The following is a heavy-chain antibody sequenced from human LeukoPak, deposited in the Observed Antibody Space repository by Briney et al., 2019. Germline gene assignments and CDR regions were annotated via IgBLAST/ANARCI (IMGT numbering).Heavy chain of an antibody. CDR1: GFTFSTYS. V-gene: IGHV3-21*01. Sequence: GGSLRLSCVASGFTFSTYSMNWVRQAPGKGLEGVSSISSGSSYIYYADSVKGRFTISRDNAKNSLYLQMNSLRAEDTAVYYCARDLGRGYFDYWGQGTLVTVSS. CDR2: ISSGSSYI. CDR3: ARDLGRGYFDY. J-gene: IGHJ4*02.